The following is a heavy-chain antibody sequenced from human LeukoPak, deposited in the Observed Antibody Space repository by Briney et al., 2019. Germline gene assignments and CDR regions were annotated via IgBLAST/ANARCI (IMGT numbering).Heavy chain of an antibody. CDR1: GYTFTGYY. J-gene: IGHJ4*02. D-gene: IGHD3-10*01. CDR2: INPNSGGT. CDR3: ARGEERYYGSGSYYKKTRSYYFDY. Sequence: ASVKVSCKASGYTFTGYYMHWVRQAPGQGLGWMGWINPNSGGTTYAKPFLGRVTTTRHTSISTAYMELSRLRSDDTGVYYCARGEERYYGSGSYYKKTRSYYFDYWGQGTLVTVSS. V-gene: IGHV1-2*02.